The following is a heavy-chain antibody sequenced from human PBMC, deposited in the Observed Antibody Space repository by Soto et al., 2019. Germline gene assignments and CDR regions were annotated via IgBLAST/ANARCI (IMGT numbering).Heavy chain of an antibody. CDR1: GFTFSSYG. D-gene: IGHD3-22*01. J-gene: IGHJ4*02. Sequence: EVQLVESGGGLVQPGGSLRLSCAASGFTFSSYGMNWVRQAPGKGLEWVSYISSSSNTIYYADSVKGRFTIFRDNAKNSLYLQLNSLRDEDTAVYYCARSPYYYDSSNYYGYWGQGTLVTVSS. CDR2: ISSSSNTI. V-gene: IGHV3-48*02. CDR3: ARSPYYYDSSNYYGY.